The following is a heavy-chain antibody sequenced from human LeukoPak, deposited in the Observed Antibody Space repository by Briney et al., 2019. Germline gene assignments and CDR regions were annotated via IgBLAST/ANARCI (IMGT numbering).Heavy chain of an antibody. D-gene: IGHD3-16*01. CDR2: ISSDGSNE. J-gene: IGHJ4*02. Sequence: GGSLRLSCAASGFTYSSYAMHWVRQAPGRGLEWVAFISSDGSNEYYGDSVKGRFTIYRDNLILYLHMNSLRTEDTAVYFCARESFGLDYWGQGTLVTVSS. CDR3: ARESFGLDY. V-gene: IGHV3-30-3*01. CDR1: GFTYSSYA.